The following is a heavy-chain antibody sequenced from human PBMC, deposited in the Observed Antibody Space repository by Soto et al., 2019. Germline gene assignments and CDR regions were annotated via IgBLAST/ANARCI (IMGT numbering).Heavy chain of an antibody. D-gene: IGHD2-2*03. Sequence: QVQLVQSGAEVKRPGASVKVSCKASGYTFTSYDFNWVRQAPGQGLEGRGWVNTNSGNTDYAQKFQGRVTMTRNTSIRTAYMELSSLRSEDTAVYYCARASYLDPAFDIWGQGTMVTVSS. CDR3: ARASYLDPAFDI. CDR1: GYTFTSYD. CDR2: VNTNSGNT. V-gene: IGHV1-8*01. J-gene: IGHJ3*02.